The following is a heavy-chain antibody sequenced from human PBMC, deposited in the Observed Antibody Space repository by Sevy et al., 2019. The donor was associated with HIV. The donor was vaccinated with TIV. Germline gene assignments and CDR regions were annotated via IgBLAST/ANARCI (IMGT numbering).Heavy chain of an antibody. CDR2: ISSGSSYI. Sequence: GGSLRLSCAASGFTFSYYTMNWVRQAPGKGLEWVSSISSGSSYIFYADSMKGRFTVSRDNAKNSLFLQMNSLRDEDTALYYCARSADYYDNSGYDSWGRGTLVTVSS. CDR3: ARSADYYDNSGYDS. J-gene: IGHJ4*02. CDR1: GFTFSYYT. D-gene: IGHD3-22*01. V-gene: IGHV3-21*03.